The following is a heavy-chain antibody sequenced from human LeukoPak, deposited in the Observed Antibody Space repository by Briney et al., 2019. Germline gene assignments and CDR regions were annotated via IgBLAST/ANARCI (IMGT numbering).Heavy chain of an antibody. Sequence: SETLSLTCTVSGGSISSNNYYWGWVRQPPGKGLEWIGSIYYSGSTYYNSSLKRRVTVSVDTSKNQFSLRLNSVTAAYTAVYFCARQGSTGYPNWFDPWGPGTLVTVSS. V-gene: IGHV4-39*01. CDR3: ARQGSTGYPNWFDP. CDR2: IYYSGST. J-gene: IGHJ5*02. CDR1: GGSISSNNYY. D-gene: IGHD3-9*01.